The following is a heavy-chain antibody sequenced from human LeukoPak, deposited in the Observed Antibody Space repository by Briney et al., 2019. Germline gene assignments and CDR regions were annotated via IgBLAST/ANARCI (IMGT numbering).Heavy chain of an antibody. J-gene: IGHJ6*02. CDR3: ARLPRWSDGMDV. Sequence: PSQTLSLTCAVSGGSISSGGYYWSWIRQHPGKGLEWIGYIYYSGSTYYNPSLKSRVTISVDTSKNQFSLKLSSVTAADMAVYFCARLPRWSDGMDVWGQGTTVTVSS. CDR2: IYYSGST. V-gene: IGHV4-31*11. D-gene: IGHD4-23*01. CDR1: GGSISSGGYY.